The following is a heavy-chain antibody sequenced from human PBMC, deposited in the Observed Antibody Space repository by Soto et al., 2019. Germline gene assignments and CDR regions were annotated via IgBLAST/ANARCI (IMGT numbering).Heavy chain of an antibody. CDR1: GFTFSSYG. CDR3: ATWGRGYSYDDY. D-gene: IGHD5-18*01. CDR2: ISYDGSNK. V-gene: IGHV3-30*03. Sequence: QVPLVESGGGVVQPGRSLRLSCAASGFTFSSYGMHWVRQAPGKGLEWVAVISYDGSNKYYADSVKGRFTISRDNSKNTLYLQMNSLRAEDTAVYYCATWGRGYSYDDYWGQGTLVTVSS. J-gene: IGHJ4*02.